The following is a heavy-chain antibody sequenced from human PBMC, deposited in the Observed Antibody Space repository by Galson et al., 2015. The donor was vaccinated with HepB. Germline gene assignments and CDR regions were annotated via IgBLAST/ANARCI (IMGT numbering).Heavy chain of an antibody. CDR1: GFTFDDYA. CDR3: ARDFWSGYYKGAY. V-gene: IGHV3-49*03. CDR2: IRSKAYGGTT. J-gene: IGHJ4*02. Sequence: SLRLSCAVSGFTFDDYAMNWFRQTPGKGLEWVGFIRSKAYGGTTEYAASVKGRFTISRDDSKSIAYLQMNRLKTEDTAVYYCARDFWSGYYKGAYWGQGTLVTVSS. D-gene: IGHD3-3*01.